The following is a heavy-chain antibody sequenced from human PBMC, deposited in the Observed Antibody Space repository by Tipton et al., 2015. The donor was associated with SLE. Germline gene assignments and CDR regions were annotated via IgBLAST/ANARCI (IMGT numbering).Heavy chain of an antibody. CDR2: ISSSGGST. CDR1: GFTFSNYA. J-gene: IGHJ3*02. D-gene: IGHD2-21*01. CDR3: AKDAVVIAMGAFDI. V-gene: IGHV3-23*01. Sequence: SLRLSCAASGFTFSNYAMNWVRQAPGKGLEWVAVISSSGGSTYYADSVKGRFTISRDNPKNTLYLQMNSLRAEDTAVYYCAKDAVVIAMGAFDIWGQGTMVTVSS.